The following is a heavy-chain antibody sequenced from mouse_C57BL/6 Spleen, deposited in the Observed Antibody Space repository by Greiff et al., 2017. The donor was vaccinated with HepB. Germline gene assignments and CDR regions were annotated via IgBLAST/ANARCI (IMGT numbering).Heavy chain of an antibody. CDR1: GFTFTDYY. CDR3: ARYDFLFDY. CDR2: IRNKANGYTT. Sequence: EVKLMESGGGLVQPGGSLSLSCAASGFTFTDYYMSWVRQPPGKALEWLGFIRNKANGYTTEYSASVKGRFTISRDNSQIILYLQMNALRAEDSATYYCARYDFLFDYWGQGTTLTVSS. V-gene: IGHV7-3*01. J-gene: IGHJ2*01.